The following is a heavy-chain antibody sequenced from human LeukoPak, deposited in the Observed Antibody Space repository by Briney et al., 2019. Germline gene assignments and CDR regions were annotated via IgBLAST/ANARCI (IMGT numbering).Heavy chain of an antibody. CDR2: ISAYTGNT. Sequence: ASVKVSCKASGYTFDNYDLNWLRQATGQGLEWMGWISAYTGNTNYVQKFQGRVTMTTDTSTSTAYMELRSLRSDDTAVYYCARGQTNRLLWVGELLSNINPFDYWGQGTLVTVSS. CDR1: GYTFDNYD. V-gene: IGHV1-18*01. J-gene: IGHJ4*02. CDR3: ARGQTNRLLWVGELLSNINPFDY. D-gene: IGHD3-10*01.